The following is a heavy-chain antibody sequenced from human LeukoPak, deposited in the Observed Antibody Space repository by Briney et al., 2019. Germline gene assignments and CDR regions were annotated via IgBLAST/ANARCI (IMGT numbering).Heavy chain of an antibody. V-gene: IGHV3-33*08. Sequence: GGSLRLSCAASGFTFSTFGMHWVRQAPGKGLEWVAVTWYDESTKYYADSVKGRFTISRDNSKNTLYLQMNRLRAEDTAVYYCAREGSSSWYDYWGQGTLVTVSS. CDR3: AREGSSSWYDY. D-gene: IGHD6-13*01. J-gene: IGHJ4*02. CDR1: GFTFSTFG. CDR2: TWYDESTK.